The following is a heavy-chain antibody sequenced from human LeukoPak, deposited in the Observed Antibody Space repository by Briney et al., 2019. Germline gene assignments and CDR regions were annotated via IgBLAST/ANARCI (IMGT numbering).Heavy chain of an antibody. CDR1: GGSFSGYY. CDR3: ARVGATRLFDY. D-gene: IGHD1-26*01. CDR2: IYYSGST. J-gene: IGHJ4*02. Sequence: SETLSLTCAVYGGSFSGYYWSWIRQPPGKGLEWIGYIYYSGSTNYNPSLKSRVTISVDTSKNQFSLKLSSVTAADTAVYYCARVGATRLFDYWGQGTLVTVSS. V-gene: IGHV4-59*01.